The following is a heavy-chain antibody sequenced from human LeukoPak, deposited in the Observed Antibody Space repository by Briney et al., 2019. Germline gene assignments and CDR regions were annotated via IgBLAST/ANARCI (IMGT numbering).Heavy chain of an antibody. J-gene: IGHJ4*02. V-gene: IGHV4-59*01. Sequence: SETLSVTCTVSGGSISSYFWTWIRQPPGKGLEWIGYIYYSGSTNHNPSLKSRVTISVDTSKNQFSLKLSSVTAADTAVYYCASGTPTVTSLGYWGQGTLVTVSS. CDR3: ASGTPTVTSLGY. D-gene: IGHD4-17*01. CDR2: IYYSGST. CDR1: GGSISSYF.